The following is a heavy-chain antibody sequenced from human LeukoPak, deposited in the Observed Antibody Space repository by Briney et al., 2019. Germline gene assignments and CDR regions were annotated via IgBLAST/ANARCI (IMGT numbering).Heavy chain of an antibody. Sequence: SETLSLTCTVSGGSISSYYWSWARQPPGKGLEWIGYIYYSGSTNYNPSLKSRVTISVDTSKNQFSLKLTSVTAADTAVYYCARLPLRSHFDYWGQGTLVTVSS. CDR1: GGSISSYY. CDR2: IYYSGST. V-gene: IGHV4-59*08. CDR3: ARLPLRSHFDY. J-gene: IGHJ4*02.